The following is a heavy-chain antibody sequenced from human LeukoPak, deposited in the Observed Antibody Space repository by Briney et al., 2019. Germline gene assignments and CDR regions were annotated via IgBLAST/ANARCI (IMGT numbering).Heavy chain of an antibody. V-gene: IGHV3-21*01. D-gene: IGHD2-15*01. Sequence: GGSLRLSCAASGFTFSRYTINWVRQATGKGLEWVSSISSNGAYIYYADSMEGRFTISRDNAKNPLSLQMDSLRAEDTAIYYCAREGGRGSSNLDYFDYWGQGMLVTVSS. CDR2: ISSNGAYI. CDR3: AREGGRGSSNLDYFDY. J-gene: IGHJ4*02. CDR1: GFTFSRYT.